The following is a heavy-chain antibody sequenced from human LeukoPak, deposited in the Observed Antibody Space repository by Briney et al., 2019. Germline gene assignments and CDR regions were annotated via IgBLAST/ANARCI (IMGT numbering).Heavy chain of an antibody. CDR3: AKRDGSGSYYDY. CDR2: MSGSGGST. CDR1: GFTFSSYG. J-gene: IGHJ4*02. D-gene: IGHD3-10*01. Sequence: GGSLRLSCAASGFTFSSYGMSWVRQAPGKGLDWVSGMSGSGGSTYYADSVKGRFTISRDNAKNTLYLQMNSLRAEDTAVYYCAKRDGSGSYYDYWGQGTLVTASS. V-gene: IGHV3-23*01.